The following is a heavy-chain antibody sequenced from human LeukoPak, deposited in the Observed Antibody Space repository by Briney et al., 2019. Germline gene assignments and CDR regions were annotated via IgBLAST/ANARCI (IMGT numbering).Heavy chain of an antibody. J-gene: IGHJ6*02. D-gene: IGHD2-2*02. CDR2: INPNSGGT. CDR1: GYTFTGYY. Sequence: ASVKVSCKASGYTFTGYYMHWVRQAPGQGLEWMGWINPNSGGTNYAQKLQGRVTMTTDTSTSTAYMELRSLRSDDTAVYYCARDKVVVPAAIPGLSVFRGHDYYYGMDVWGQGTTVTVSS. V-gene: IGHV1-2*02. CDR3: ARDKVVVPAAIPGLSVFRGHDYYYGMDV.